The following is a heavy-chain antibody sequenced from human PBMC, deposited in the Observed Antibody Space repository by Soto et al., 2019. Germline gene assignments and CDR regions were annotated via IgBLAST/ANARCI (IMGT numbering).Heavy chain of an antibody. D-gene: IGHD4-4*01. Sequence: PGGSLRLSCAASGFTFSSYGMHWVRQAPGKGLEWVAVIWYDGSNKYYADSVKGRFTISRDNSKNTLYLQMNSLRAEDTAVYYCAREGIASDYSFDYYYYYMDVWGKGTTVTVSS. J-gene: IGHJ6*03. CDR3: AREGIASDYSFDYYYYYMDV. CDR1: GFTFSSYG. CDR2: IWYDGSNK. V-gene: IGHV3-33*01.